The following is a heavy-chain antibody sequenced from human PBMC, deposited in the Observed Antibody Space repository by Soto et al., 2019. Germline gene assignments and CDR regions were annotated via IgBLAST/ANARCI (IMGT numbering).Heavy chain of an antibody. CDR2: IYYSGST. CDR3: ARDRITMVLGVIRGYWFDP. D-gene: IGHD3-10*01. J-gene: IGHJ5*02. V-gene: IGHV4-59*01. Sequence: SETLSLTCTVSGGSISSYYWSWIRQPPGKGLEWIGYIYYSGSTNYNPSLKSRVTISVDTSKNQFSLKLSSVTAADTAVYYCARDRITMVLGVIRGYWFDPWGKGTLVTVSS. CDR1: GGSISSYY.